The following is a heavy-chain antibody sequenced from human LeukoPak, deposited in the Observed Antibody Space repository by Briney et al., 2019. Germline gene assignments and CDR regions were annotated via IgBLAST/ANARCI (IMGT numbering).Heavy chain of an antibody. CDR2: IFHDGTT. Sequence: SETLSLTCTVSGGSINSPNSYWGWIRQPPGKGLEWIGSIFHDGTTYYSPSLKSRVTVSVDTSLNQFSLNLMSMTAADTAVYYCARRVVVGTTVDLWGQGKLVTVSS. D-gene: IGHD1-1*01. CDR3: ARRVVVGTTVDL. CDR1: GGSINSPNSY. J-gene: IGHJ5*02. V-gene: IGHV4-39*01.